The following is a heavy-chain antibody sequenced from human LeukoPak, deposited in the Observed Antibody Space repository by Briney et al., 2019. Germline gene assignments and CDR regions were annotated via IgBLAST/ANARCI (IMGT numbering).Heavy chain of an antibody. CDR3: ARESSGTYYNPLGYMDV. CDR2: IFTTGIT. Sequence: SETLSLTCTVSGGSISLYYWTWIRQPAGKALEWIGRIFTTGITNYKSSLKSRVTMSVDTSKNQFSLNLTSVTAADTAVYYCARESSGTYYNPLGYMDVWGKGTTVTVSS. CDR1: GGSISLYY. V-gene: IGHV4-4*07. D-gene: IGHD3-10*01. J-gene: IGHJ6*03.